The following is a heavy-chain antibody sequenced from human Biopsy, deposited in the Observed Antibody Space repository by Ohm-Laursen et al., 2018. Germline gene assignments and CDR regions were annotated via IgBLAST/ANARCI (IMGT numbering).Heavy chain of an antibody. D-gene: IGHD3-22*01. J-gene: IGHJ4*02. V-gene: IGHV1-8*01. CDR2: MNPNSGNT. Sequence: SVKVSCKASGYTFTNYNVNWVRQATGQGLVWIGWMNPNSGNTGYAQKFQGRVTMTRNTSISTAYMELSSLTSVDTAVYYCARDFNYDGGGSFNFDYWGQGTLVTVSS. CDR3: ARDFNYDGGGSFNFDY. CDR1: GYTFTNYN.